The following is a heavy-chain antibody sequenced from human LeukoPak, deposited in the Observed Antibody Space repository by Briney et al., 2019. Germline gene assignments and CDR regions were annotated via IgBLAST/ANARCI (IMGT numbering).Heavy chain of an antibody. J-gene: IGHJ4*02. V-gene: IGHV3-23*01. CDR3: AKKVGLVSAPLYYFDV. D-gene: IGHD5/OR15-5a*01. CDR1: GFPFSSYW. Sequence: GGSLRLSCAASGFPFSSYWMSWVRQAPGKGLEWVSAISGPAGSWDYADSVKGRFTISRDNSKNTLFLQMNSLRADDTAIYYCAKKVGLVSAPLYYFDVWGQGTLVTVSS. CDR2: ISGPAGSW.